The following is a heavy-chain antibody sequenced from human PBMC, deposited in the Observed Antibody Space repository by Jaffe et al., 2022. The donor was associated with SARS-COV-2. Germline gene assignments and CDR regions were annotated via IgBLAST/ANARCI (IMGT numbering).Heavy chain of an antibody. CDR2: ISWDGGST. CDR1: GFTFDDYT. D-gene: IGHD5-12*01. J-gene: IGHJ4*02. CDR3: AKVAVEMATMPLFDY. Sequence: EVQLVESGGVVVQPGGSLRLSCAASGFTFDDYTMHWVRQAPGKGLEWVSLISWDGGSTYYADSVKGRFTISRDNSKNSLYLQMNSLRTEDTALYYCAKVAVEMATMPLFDYWGQGTLVTVSS. V-gene: IGHV3-43*01.